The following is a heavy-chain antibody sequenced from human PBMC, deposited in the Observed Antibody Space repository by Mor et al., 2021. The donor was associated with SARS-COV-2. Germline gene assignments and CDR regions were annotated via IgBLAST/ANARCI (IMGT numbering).Heavy chain of an antibody. J-gene: IGHJ6*02. CDR2: ISSSGSTI. D-gene: IGHD2-21*02. Sequence: EWVSYISSSGSTIYYADSVKGRFTISRDNAKNSLYLQMNSLRAEDTAVYYCARGLLEEMVTHIRYRYYYYGMDVWGQGTT. V-gene: IGHV3-11*01. CDR3: ARGLLEEMVTHIRYRYYYYGMDV.